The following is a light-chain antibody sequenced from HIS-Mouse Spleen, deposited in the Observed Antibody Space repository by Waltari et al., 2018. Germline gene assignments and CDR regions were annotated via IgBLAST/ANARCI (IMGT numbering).Light chain of an antibody. J-gene: IGLJ3*02. CDR2: DSS. CDR3: CSYAGSYTWV. Sequence: QSALTQPRSVSGSPGQSVPISCTGTSSDVGGYNYVSWYQQHPGKAPTLMIYDSSKRPSGVPDRFSGSKSDNTASLTISGLQAEDEADYDCCSYAGSYTWVFGGGTKLTVL. CDR1: SSDVGGYNY. V-gene: IGLV2-11*01.